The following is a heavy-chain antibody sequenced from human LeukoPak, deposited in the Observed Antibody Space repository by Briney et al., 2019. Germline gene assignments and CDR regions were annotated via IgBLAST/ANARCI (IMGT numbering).Heavy chain of an antibody. V-gene: IGHV3-21*01. Sequence: GGSLRLSCAASGFTFSNYAMSWVRQAPGKGLEWVSSISGTSKYVYYADSVKGRFTVSRDNAKNSLFLQMNSLRAEDTAVYYCASHVGSTRNFDYWGQGTLVTVSS. J-gene: IGHJ4*02. CDR2: ISGTSKYV. CDR1: GFTFSNYA. CDR3: ASHVGSTRNFDY. D-gene: IGHD2-2*01.